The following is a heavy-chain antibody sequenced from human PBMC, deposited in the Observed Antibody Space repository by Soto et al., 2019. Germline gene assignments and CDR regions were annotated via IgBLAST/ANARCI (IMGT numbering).Heavy chain of an antibody. CDR1: GFTFSSYG. Sequence: PGGSLRLSCAASGFTFSSYGMHWVRQAPGKGLEWVAAISYDGSNKYYADSVKGRFTISRDNSKNTLYLQMNSLRAEDTAVYYCAKDFLIAARRRGPYYGMDVWGQGTTVTVSS. D-gene: IGHD6-6*01. J-gene: IGHJ6*02. V-gene: IGHV3-30*18. CDR3: AKDFLIAARRRGPYYGMDV. CDR2: ISYDGSNK.